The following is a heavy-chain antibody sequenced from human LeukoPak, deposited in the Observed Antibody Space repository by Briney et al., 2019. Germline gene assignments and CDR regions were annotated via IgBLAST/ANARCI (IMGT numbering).Heavy chain of an antibody. CDR1: GFTFRSYS. CDR3: ARKHYYGSGSPFWYYYYYMDV. J-gene: IGHJ6*03. CDR2: MSSSGSTI. Sequence: TGGSLRLSCAASGFTFRSYSMNWVRQAPGKGLEWVSYMSSSGSTIYYADSVKGRFTIYRDNAKNSLYLQMNSLRAEYTDLYYCARKHYYGSGSPFWYYYYYMDVWGKGTTVTVSS. D-gene: IGHD3-10*01. V-gene: IGHV3-48*04.